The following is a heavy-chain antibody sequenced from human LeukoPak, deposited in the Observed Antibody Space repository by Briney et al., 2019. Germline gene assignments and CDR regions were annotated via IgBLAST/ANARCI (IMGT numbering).Heavy chain of an antibody. CDR1: GFPFSNYD. V-gene: IGHV3-13*01. CDR2: IDTVGNA. D-gene: IGHD1-26*01. CDR3: IRIRTREHQYGMDV. J-gene: IGHJ6*02. Sequence: LPGGSLRLSCGASGFPFSNYDMHWVRQAPGKGLDWVSAIDTVGNAYYSGSVKGRFTISRENAQNSLFLQMNSLRDGDTALYYCIRIRTREHQYGMDVWGQGTTVTVSS.